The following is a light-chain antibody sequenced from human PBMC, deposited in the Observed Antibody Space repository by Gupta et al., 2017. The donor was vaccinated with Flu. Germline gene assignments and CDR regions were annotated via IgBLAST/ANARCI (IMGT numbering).Light chain of an antibody. J-gene: IGKJ1*01. CDR3: QQYWSSPRT. CDR1: QSVSSNY. V-gene: IGKV3-20*01. Sequence: DIVLTQSPGTMSLSPGERATLSCRASQSVSSNYLAWYQQKPGQAPRLLIYGASSSSTGIAHRFSGSGSGTDFTLTISRLEPEDFAAYYVQQYWSSPRTFGQGTKVEIK. CDR2: GAS.